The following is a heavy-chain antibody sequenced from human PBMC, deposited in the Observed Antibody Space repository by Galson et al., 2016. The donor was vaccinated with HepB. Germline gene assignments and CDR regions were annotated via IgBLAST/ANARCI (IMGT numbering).Heavy chain of an antibody. CDR2: VSHSGNT. V-gene: IGHV4-4*02. D-gene: IGHD3-10*01. Sequence: SETLSLTCSVSGDSVSSSNWWTWIRQPPGKGLEWIGEVSHSGNTQYNPSLTSRVTMSVDKSKNQFLLKLTSVTAADTAMYYCARELSGPGLIDYWGQGTLVTVSS. CDR1: GDSVSSSNW. CDR3: ARELSGPGLIDY. J-gene: IGHJ4*02.